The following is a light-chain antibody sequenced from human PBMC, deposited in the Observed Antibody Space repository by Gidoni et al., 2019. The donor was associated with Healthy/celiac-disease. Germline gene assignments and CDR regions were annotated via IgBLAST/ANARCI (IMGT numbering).Light chain of an antibody. J-gene: IGKJ1*01. V-gene: IGKV3-11*01. Sequence: EIVLTQSPATRALSPGERATLSCRASQSVSSYLAWYQQKPGQDPRLLIYDASNRATGIPARFSGSGSGTDFTLTISSLEPEDFAVYYCQQRSNRRTFGQGTKVEIK. CDR2: DAS. CDR1: QSVSSY. CDR3: QQRSNRRT.